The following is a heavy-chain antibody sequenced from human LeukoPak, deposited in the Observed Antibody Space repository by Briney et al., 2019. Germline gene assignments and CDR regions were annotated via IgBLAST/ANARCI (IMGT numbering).Heavy chain of an antibody. Sequence: GGSLRLSCAASGFTFSDYDMHWVRQATGKGLEWVSAIGTAGDTYYTGSVKGRFTISRENAKNSLYLQMNSLRAGDTAVYYCARVPQAAGSGSSGARIYYYYYYMDVWGKGTTVTVSS. V-gene: IGHV3-13*01. D-gene: IGHD3-10*01. CDR3: ARVPQAAGSGSSGARIYYYYYYMDV. CDR1: GFTFSDYD. J-gene: IGHJ6*03. CDR2: IGTAGDT.